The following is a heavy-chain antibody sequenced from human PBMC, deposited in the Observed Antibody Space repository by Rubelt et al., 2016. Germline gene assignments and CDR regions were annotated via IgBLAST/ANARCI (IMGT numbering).Heavy chain of an antibody. CDR1: GFTFSSYS. D-gene: IGHD1-7*01. CDR3: ASAWNYAVH. Sequence: EVQLLESGGGLVQPGGSLRLSCAASGFTFSSYSMNWVRQAPGKGLEWVANIKQDGSEKHYVDSVKGRFTISRDNAKNSVDLQMNSLRAEDTAVYYCASAWNYAVHWGQGTLVTVSS. CDR2: IKQDGSEK. V-gene: IGHV3-7*01. J-gene: IGHJ4*02.